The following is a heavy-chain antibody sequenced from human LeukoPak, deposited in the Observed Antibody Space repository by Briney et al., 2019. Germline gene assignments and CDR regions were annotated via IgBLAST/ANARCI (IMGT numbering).Heavy chain of an antibody. Sequence: GGSLRLSCAASGFTFSSYAMSWVRQAPGKGLEWVSAISGSGGSTYYADSVKGRFTISRDNSKNTLYLQMNSLRAEGTAVYHCAKDMVVDIVVVVAAYFDYWGQGTLVTVSS. V-gene: IGHV3-23*01. J-gene: IGHJ4*02. CDR1: GFTFSSYA. CDR3: AKDMVVDIVVVVAAYFDY. CDR2: ISGSGGST. D-gene: IGHD2-15*01.